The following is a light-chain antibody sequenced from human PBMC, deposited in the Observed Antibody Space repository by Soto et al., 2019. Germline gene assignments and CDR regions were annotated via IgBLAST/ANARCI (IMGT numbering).Light chain of an antibody. V-gene: IGLV2-14*01. CDR3: SSYTSSGTRV. Sequence: QSALTQPASVSGSPGQSITISCTGTSGDVGGYNYVSWYQQHPSKAPKLLIYVVSHRPSGVSHRFSGSKSGNTASLTISGLQAEDEADYYCSSYTSSGTRVFGGGTKLTVL. CDR2: VVS. J-gene: IGLJ2*01. CDR1: SGDVGGYNY.